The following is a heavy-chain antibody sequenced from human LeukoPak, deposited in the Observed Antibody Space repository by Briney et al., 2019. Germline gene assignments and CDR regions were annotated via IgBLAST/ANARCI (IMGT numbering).Heavy chain of an antibody. CDR3: AKLTTGRGSYYFDY. Sequence: GASVKVSCKVSGYTLTELSMHWVRQAPGKGLEWMGVFDPEDGETIYAQKFQGRVTMTEDTSTDTAYMELSSLRSEDTAVYYCAKLTTGRGSYYFDYWGQGTLVTVSS. J-gene: IGHJ4*02. CDR1: GYTLTELS. D-gene: IGHD1-1*01. CDR2: FDPEDGET. V-gene: IGHV1-24*01.